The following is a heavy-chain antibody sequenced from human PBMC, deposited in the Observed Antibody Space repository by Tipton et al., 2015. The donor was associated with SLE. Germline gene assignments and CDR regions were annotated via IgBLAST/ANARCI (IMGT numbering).Heavy chain of an antibody. V-gene: IGHV4-39*06. CDR3: ARPDYCAGGTCCLD. CDR1: GGSISSSTYY. Sequence: TLSLTCTVSGGSISSSTYYWGWIRQPPGKGLEWVGSIYYTGTTYYTPSLKSRVTISVDTSKNQFALRLRSVTAADTAVYYCARPDYCAGGTCCLDWGQGTLVTVSS. CDR2: IYYTGTT. D-gene: IGHD2-8*02. J-gene: IGHJ4*02.